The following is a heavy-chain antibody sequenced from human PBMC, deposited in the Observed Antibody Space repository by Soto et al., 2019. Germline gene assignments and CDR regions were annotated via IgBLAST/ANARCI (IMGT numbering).Heavy chain of an antibody. J-gene: IGHJ6*02. D-gene: IGHD3-9*01. V-gene: IGHV1-2*04. Sequence: KLACKASVYRFTVYFMHWGRKDPEQGLEWMGWINPNSGGTNYAQKFQGWVTMTRDTSISTAYMELSRLRSDDTAVYYCARESASYYDILTGYYRSYGMDVWGQGTTVTVSS. CDR3: ARESASYYDILTGYYRSYGMDV. CDR2: INPNSGGT. CDR1: VYRFTVYF.